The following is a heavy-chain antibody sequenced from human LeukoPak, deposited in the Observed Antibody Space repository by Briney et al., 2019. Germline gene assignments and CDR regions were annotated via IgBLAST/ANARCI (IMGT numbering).Heavy chain of an antibody. J-gene: IGHJ5*02. V-gene: IGHV4-39*01. Sequence: PSETLSLTCTVSGGSISSGSYYWGWIRQPPGKGLEWIGSIYYSGSTYYNPSLKSRVTISVDTSKNQFSLKLSSVTAADTAVYYCARHLMYGHCSGGSCHSGFDPWGQGTLVTVSS. CDR2: IYYSGST. CDR1: GGSISSGSYY. CDR3: ARHLMYGHCSGGSCHSGFDP. D-gene: IGHD2-15*01.